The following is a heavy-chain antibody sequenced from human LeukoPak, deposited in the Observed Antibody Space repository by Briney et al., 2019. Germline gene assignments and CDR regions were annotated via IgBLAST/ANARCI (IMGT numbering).Heavy chain of an antibody. CDR2: IIDSGTT. CDR3: ARGRGYRDYDRPLDY. Sequence: PSETLSLTCTVSGGSISGHYWSWIRQPPGKGLEWIGYIIDSGTTNSNPSLKSRVSISLDTSKNQFSLKLSSVTAADTAVYYCARGRGYRDYDRPLDYWGQGTLVTVSS. J-gene: IGHJ4*02. CDR1: GGSISGHY. D-gene: IGHD5-12*01. V-gene: IGHV4-59*11.